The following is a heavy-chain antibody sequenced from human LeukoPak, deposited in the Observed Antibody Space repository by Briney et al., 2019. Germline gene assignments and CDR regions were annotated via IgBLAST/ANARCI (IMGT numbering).Heavy chain of an antibody. CDR3: AKDRRGSGWYGYFDY. D-gene: IGHD6-19*01. V-gene: IGHV1-69*05. Sequence: SVKVSCKASGGTFSSYAISWVRQAPGQGLEWMGRIIPIFGTANYAQKFQGRVTITTDESTSTAYMELSSLRSEDTAVYYCAKDRRGSGWYGYFDYWGQGTLVTVSS. J-gene: IGHJ4*02. CDR2: IIPIFGTA. CDR1: GGTFSSYA.